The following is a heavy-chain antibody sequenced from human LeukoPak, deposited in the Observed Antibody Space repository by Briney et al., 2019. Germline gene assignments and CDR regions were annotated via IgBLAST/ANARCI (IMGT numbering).Heavy chain of an antibody. CDR2: IYHSGST. J-gene: IGHJ3*02. Sequence: NPSETLSLTCTVSGYSISSGYYWGWIRQPPGKGLEWIGSIYHSGSTYYDPSLHSRVSFSVDTSKNQFSLKLTSVTAADTAVYYCAIWGGYYGSGSPAFDAFDIWGQGTMVTVSS. D-gene: IGHD3-10*01. CDR1: GYSISSGYY. V-gene: IGHV4-38-2*02. CDR3: AIWGGYYGSGSPAFDAFDI.